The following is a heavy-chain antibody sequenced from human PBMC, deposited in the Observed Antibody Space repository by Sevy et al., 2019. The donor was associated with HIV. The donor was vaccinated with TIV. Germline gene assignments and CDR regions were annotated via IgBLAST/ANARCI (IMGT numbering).Heavy chain of an antibody. CDR2: IYYSGST. D-gene: IGHD1-26*01. Sequence: SETLCLTCTVSGGSISSSSYYWGWIRQPPGKGLEWIGSIYYSGSTYYNPSLKSRVTISVDTSKNQFSLKLSSVTAADTAVYYCARRGERSLYYYYYGMDVWGQGTTVTVSS. V-gene: IGHV4-39*01. J-gene: IGHJ6*02. CDR3: ARRGERSLYYYYYGMDV. CDR1: GGSISSSSYY.